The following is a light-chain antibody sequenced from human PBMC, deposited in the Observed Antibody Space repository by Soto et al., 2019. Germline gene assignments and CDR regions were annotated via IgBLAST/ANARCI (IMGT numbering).Light chain of an antibody. CDR1: QSVSNA. CDR2: GAS. J-gene: IGKJ2*01. CDR3: QHYNDWPYT. V-gene: IGKV3-15*01. Sequence: ELVMTQSPGTLSVSPGERATLSCRASQSVSNALAWYQQKPGQAPRLLIYGASTRATGIPARFSGTGSGTEFTLTISSLQSEDFAVYFCQHYNDWPYTLGQGTKV.